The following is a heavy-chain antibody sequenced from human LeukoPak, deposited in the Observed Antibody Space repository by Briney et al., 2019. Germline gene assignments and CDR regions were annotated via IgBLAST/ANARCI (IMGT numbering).Heavy chain of an antibody. V-gene: IGHV4-59*01. CDR2: IYYTGST. CDR1: GGSITGFY. J-gene: IGHJ4*02. Sequence: PSETLSLTCTVSGGSITGFYWSWIRQPPGKGLEWIGYIYYTGSTNYKPSLKSRLTISLDTSKNQFSLNLSSVTAADTAVYYCARGRYCRGGSCYKDYWGQGTLVTVSS. CDR3: ARGRYCRGGSCYKDY. D-gene: IGHD2-15*01.